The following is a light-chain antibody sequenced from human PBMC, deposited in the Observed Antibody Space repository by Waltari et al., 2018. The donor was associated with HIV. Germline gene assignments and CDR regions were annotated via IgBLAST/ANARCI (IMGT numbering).Light chain of an antibody. J-gene: IGKJ3*01. Sequence: DIQMTQSPSSLSASVGDRITITCRTSQNIGKDLNWYQQKPVTVPKFLIFAASSLHSVVPSRFSGSGSGTDFTLTISSLQPEDFATYYCPQTYLTTFTFGPGTNVDFK. CDR2: AAS. CDR1: QNIGKD. V-gene: IGKV1-39*01. CDR3: PQTYLTTFT.